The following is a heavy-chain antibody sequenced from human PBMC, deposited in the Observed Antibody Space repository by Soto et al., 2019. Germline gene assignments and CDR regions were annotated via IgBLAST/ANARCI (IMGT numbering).Heavy chain of an antibody. J-gene: IGHJ3*02. Sequence: ASVKVSCKASGYTFPSYGISWVRQAPGQGLEWMGWISAYNGNTNYAQKLQGRVTMTTDTSTSTAYMELRSLRSDDTAVYYCASSDTYYDFWSGFGAFDIWGQGTMVTVSS. CDR3: ASSDTYYDFWSGFGAFDI. V-gene: IGHV1-18*01. D-gene: IGHD3-3*01. CDR2: ISAYNGNT. CDR1: GYTFPSYG.